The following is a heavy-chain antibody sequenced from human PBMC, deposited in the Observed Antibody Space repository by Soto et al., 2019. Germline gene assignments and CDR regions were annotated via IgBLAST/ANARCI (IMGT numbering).Heavy chain of an antibody. CDR3: ARERSYGYSSGWFPFDY. J-gene: IGHJ4*02. CDR1: GGSFSGYY. D-gene: IGHD6-19*01. V-gene: IGHV4-34*01. CDR2: INHGGST. Sequence: LSLTCAVYGGSFSGYYWSWIRQPPGKGLEWIGEINHGGSTNYNPSLKSRVTISVDTSKNQFSLKLSSVTAADTAVYYCARERSYGYSSGWFPFDYWGQGTLVTVSS.